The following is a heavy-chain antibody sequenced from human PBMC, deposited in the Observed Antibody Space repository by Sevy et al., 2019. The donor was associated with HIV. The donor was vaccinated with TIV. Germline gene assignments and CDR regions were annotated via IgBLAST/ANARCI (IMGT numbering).Heavy chain of an antibody. CDR1: GFTYSDYY. D-gene: IGHD3-10*01. V-gene: IGHV3-11*01. Sequence: GGSLRLSCAASGFTYSDYYMSWIRQAPGRGLEWISYISSRGSTMYYADSVKGRFTISRDNAKNSLFLQMNSLRAEDTAVYYCAREGSLRYFDLWGRGTLVTVSS. CDR3: AREGSLRYFDL. CDR2: ISSRGSTM. J-gene: IGHJ2*01.